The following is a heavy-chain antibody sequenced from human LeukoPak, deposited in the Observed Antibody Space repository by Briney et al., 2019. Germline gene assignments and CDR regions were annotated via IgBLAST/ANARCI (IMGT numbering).Heavy chain of an antibody. CDR2: INRSGST. Sequence: SETLSLTCAVYGGSFSGYYWSWIRQPPGKGLEWIGEINRSGSTNYNPSLKSRVTISVDTSKNQFSLKLNSVTAADTAVYYCARENDDSSGYYLFDYWGQGTLVTVSS. D-gene: IGHD3-22*01. V-gene: IGHV4-34*01. CDR3: ARENDDSSGYYLFDY. J-gene: IGHJ4*02. CDR1: GGSFSGYY.